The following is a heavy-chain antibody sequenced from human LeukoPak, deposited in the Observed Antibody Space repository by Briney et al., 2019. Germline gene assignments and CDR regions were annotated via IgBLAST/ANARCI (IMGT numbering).Heavy chain of an antibody. D-gene: IGHD3/OR15-3a*01. J-gene: IGHJ4*02. Sequence: ASVKVSCKASGYTFTGYYMHWVRQAPGQGLEWMGWINSNSGDTNYAQKFQGRVTMTRDTSITTVYIELSSLRSDDTAMFYCARNDFWTGYYEVWGQGTLVTVSS. V-gene: IGHV1-2*02. CDR2: INSNSGDT. CDR3: ARNDFWTGYYEV. CDR1: GYTFTGYY.